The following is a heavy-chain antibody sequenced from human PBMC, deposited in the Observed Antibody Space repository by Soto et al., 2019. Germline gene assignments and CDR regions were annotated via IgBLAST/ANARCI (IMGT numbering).Heavy chain of an antibody. CDR3: ARDQKGDFDY. Sequence: PSETLSLTCTVSGGSISSGGYYWSWICQHPGKGLEWIGYIYYSGSTYYNPSLKSRVTISVDTSKNQFSLMLSSVTAADTAVYYCARDQKGDFDYWGQGTLVTVSS. J-gene: IGHJ4*02. CDR1: GGSISSGGYY. D-gene: IGHD3-16*01. V-gene: IGHV4-31*03. CDR2: IYYSGST.